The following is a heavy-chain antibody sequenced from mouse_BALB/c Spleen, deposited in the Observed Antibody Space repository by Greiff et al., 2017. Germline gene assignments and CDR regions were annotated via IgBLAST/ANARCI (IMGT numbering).Heavy chain of an antibody. CDR3: ARSGTVVATGAMDY. D-gene: IGHD1-1*01. Sequence: VHVKQSGPELVKPGASVKISCKASGYSFTGYFMNWVMQSHGKSLEWIGRINPYNGDTFYNQKFKGKATLTVDKSSSTAHMELRSLASEDSAVYYCARSGTVVATGAMDYWGQGTSVTVSS. J-gene: IGHJ4*01. CDR2: INPYNGDT. CDR1: GYSFTGYF. V-gene: IGHV1-20*02.